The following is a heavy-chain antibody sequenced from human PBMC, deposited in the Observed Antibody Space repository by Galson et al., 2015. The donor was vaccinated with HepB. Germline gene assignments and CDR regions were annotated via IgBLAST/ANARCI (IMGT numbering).Heavy chain of an antibody. Sequence: SLRLSCAASGFTFSSYSMNWVRQAPGKGLEWVSSISSSSSYTYYADSVKGRFTISRDNAKNSLYLQMNSLRAEDTAVYYCATFYDFLTGYSDYWGQGTLVTVSS. J-gene: IGHJ4*02. CDR1: GFTFSSYS. D-gene: IGHD3-9*01. CDR2: ISSSSSYT. V-gene: IGHV3-21*01. CDR3: ATFYDFLTGYSDY.